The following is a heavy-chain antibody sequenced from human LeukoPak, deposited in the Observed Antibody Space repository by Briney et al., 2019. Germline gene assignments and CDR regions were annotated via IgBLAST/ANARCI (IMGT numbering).Heavy chain of an antibody. J-gene: IGHJ3*02. V-gene: IGHV3-30*03. CDR2: ISYDGSNK. CDR3: AADGPADLFDGTEDPPRDAFEI. CDR1: GFTFSSYG. D-gene: IGHD2-8*02. Sequence: PGRSLRLSCAASGFTFSSYGMHWVRQAPGKGLEWVAVISYDGSNKYYADSVKGRFTISRDNSKNTLYLQMNSLRAEDTAVYYCAADGPADLFDGTEDPPRDAFEIWGQGTMVTVSS.